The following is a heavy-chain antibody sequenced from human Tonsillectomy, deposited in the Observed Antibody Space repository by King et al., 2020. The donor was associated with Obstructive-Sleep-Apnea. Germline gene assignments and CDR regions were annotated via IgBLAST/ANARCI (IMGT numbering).Heavy chain of an antibody. CDR3: ARDFSYYGSGSSDAFDI. J-gene: IGHJ3*02. V-gene: IGHV3-20*01. Sequence: VQLVESGGGVVRPGGSLRLSCAASGFTFYHYGMTWVRQVPGKGLEGVSGIKWNGGSTDYADSVRGRFTISRDDAKNSLYLQMHSLRVEDTALYHCARDFSYYGSGSSDAFDIWGQGTMVSVSS. D-gene: IGHD3-10*01. CDR1: GFTFYHYG. CDR2: IKWNGGST.